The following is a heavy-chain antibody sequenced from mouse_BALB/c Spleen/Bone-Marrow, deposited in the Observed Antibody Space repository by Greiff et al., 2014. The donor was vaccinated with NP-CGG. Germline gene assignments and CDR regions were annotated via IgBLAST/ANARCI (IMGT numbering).Heavy chain of an antibody. CDR3: ARYYRYYYAMDY. J-gene: IGHJ4*01. V-gene: IGHV14-3*02. CDR1: GFNIKDTY. D-gene: IGHD1-1*01. Sequence: EVQLQQSGAELVKPGASVKLSCTASGFNIKDTYMHWVKQRPERGLEWIGRIDPANGNTKYDPKFQGKATITADTSSNTAYLQLSSLTSEDTAVYYCARYYRYYYAMDYWGQGTSVTVSS. CDR2: IDPANGNT.